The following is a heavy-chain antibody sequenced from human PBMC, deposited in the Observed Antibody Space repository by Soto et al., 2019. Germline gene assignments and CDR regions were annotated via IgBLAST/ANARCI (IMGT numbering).Heavy chain of an antibody. J-gene: IGHJ6*02. CDR2: INSDGSST. CDR1: GVTFSSYW. CDR3: ARGPIAAPHYYYYGMDV. V-gene: IGHV3-74*01. D-gene: IGHD6-13*01. Sequence: GGSLRLSCAASGVTFSSYWMHWVRQAPGKGLVWVSRINSDGSSTSYADSVKGRFTISRDNAKNTLYLQMNSLRAEDTAVYYCARGPIAAPHYYYYGMDVWGQGTTVTVSS.